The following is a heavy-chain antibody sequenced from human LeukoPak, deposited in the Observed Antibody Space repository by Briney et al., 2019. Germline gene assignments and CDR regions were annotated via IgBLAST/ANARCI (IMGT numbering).Heavy chain of an antibody. J-gene: IGHJ4*02. CDR3: AKAGYRGSSVNYFDY. V-gene: IGHV3-48*03. CDR1: GFTFSSYE. Sequence: GGSLRLSCAASGFTFSSYEMNWVRQAPGKGLEWLSYISSSGSTMYYADSVKGRFTISRNNAKSSLYLQMNSLRAEDTAVYFCAKAGYRGSSVNYFDYWGQGTLVTVSS. D-gene: IGHD6-6*01. CDR2: ISSSGSTM.